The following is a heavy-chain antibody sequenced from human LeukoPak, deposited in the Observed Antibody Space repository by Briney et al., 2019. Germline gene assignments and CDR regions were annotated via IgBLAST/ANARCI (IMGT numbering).Heavy chain of an antibody. CDR1: GFTFSSYW. Sequence: PGGSLRLSCAASGFTFSSYWMHWVRQAPGKGLVWVSRIDSNGRTINYADSVKGRFTISRDNANSMLYLQVNSLRAEDSAVYYCAKDFVGPDDYWGQGTLVTVSS. D-gene: IGHD1-26*01. V-gene: IGHV3-74*01. CDR2: IDSNGRTI. CDR3: AKDFVGPDDY. J-gene: IGHJ4*02.